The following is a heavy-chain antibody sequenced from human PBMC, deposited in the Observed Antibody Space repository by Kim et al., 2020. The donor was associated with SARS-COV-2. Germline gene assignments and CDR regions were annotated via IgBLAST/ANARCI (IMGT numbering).Heavy chain of an antibody. D-gene: IGHD2-15*01. CDR3: ARYKGLSEYCSGGSCYWDYYYYYGMDV. V-gene: IGHV1-46*01. CDR2: INPSGGST. J-gene: IGHJ6*04. Sequence: ASVKVSCKASGYTFTSYYMHWVRQAPGQGLEWMGIINPSGGSTSYAQKFQGRVTMTRDTSTSTVYMELSSLRSEDTAVYYCARYKGLSEYCSGGSCYWDYYYYYGMDVWGKGTTVTVSS. CDR1: GYTFTSYY.